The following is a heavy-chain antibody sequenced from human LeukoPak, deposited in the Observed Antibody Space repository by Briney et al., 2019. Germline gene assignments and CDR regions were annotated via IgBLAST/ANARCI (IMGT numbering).Heavy chain of an antibody. Sequence: GGSLRLSCTAFGFTFGDDGWSWFRLAPGKGLEWICFIRKKAYGETTEYAASVRGRFTISRDDANGIAYLQMNSLKNEDTALYYCSRGLHDYGDSNYYFDQWGQGTRVTVSS. J-gene: IGHJ4*02. CDR3: SRGLHDYGDSNYYFDQ. CDR1: GFTFGDDG. CDR2: IRKKAYGETT. D-gene: IGHD4-17*01. V-gene: IGHV3-49*03.